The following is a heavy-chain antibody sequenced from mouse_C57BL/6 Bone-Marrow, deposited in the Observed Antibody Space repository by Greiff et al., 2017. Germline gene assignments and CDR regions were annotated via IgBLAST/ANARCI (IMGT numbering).Heavy chain of an antibody. V-gene: IGHV2-6*02. J-gene: IGHJ2*01. Sequence: VHLVESGPGLVAPSQSLSITCTVSGFSLTSYGVHWVRQPPGKGLEWLVVIWSDGSPTYNSALQSRLSISKYNSKSQVFLKMNSLQTDDTAMYYCASLYYYGSSYDFDYWGQGTTLTVSS. CDR1: GFSLTSYG. CDR3: ASLYYYGSSYDFDY. D-gene: IGHD1-1*01. CDR2: IWSDGSP.